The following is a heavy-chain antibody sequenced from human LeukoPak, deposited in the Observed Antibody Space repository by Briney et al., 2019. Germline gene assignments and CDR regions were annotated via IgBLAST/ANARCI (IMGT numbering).Heavy chain of an antibody. CDR3: ARGYSSGWNGRVAFDP. J-gene: IGHJ5*02. V-gene: IGHV4-59*02. CDR1: GGSVSSYY. Sequence: SETLSLTWSVSGGSVSSYYWNWIRQPPGKGLEWIGFFYHSGGTHYNPSLKSRVTISLDTSKSQVSLNLNSVTAADTAVYYCARGYSSGWNGRVAFDPWGQGTLVTVSS. D-gene: IGHD6-19*01. CDR2: FYHSGGT.